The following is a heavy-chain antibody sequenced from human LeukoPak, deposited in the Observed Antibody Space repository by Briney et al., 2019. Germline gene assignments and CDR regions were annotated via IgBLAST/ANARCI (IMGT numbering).Heavy chain of an antibody. Sequence: SETLSLTCAVSGISINTDNWWSWIRQTPGKGLEWIGEIHETGRTNYSPALKSRVTMSVDKSKNQFSLNVNSVTAAETAVYYCARGFSGYYSFDYWGQGTLVTVSS. V-gene: IGHV4-4*02. CDR2: IHETGRT. CDR1: GISINTDNW. D-gene: IGHD3-22*01. J-gene: IGHJ4*02. CDR3: ARGFSGYYSFDY.